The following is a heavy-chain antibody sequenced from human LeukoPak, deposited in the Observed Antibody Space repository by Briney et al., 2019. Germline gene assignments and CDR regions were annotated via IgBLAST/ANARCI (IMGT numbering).Heavy chain of an antibody. Sequence: GGSLRLSCVACGFSFSDYYMSWIRQAPGRGLEWISYISGSGSDLYYADSVKGRFTISRDNANNSLYLQMNSLRAEDTAVYYGARSIGYYYTMDVWGQGTTVTVSS. CDR3: ARSIGYYYTMDV. CDR1: GFSFSDYY. D-gene: IGHD3-22*01. V-gene: IGHV3-11*01. J-gene: IGHJ6*02. CDR2: ISGSGSDL.